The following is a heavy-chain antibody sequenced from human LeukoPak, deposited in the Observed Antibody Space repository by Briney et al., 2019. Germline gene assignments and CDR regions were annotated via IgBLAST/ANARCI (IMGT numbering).Heavy chain of an antibody. J-gene: IGHJ4*02. V-gene: IGHV1-18*01. Sequence: ASVKVSCKASGYTFTSYDINWVRQAPGQGLEWMGWISAYNGNTNCAQKLQGRVTMTTDTSTSTAYMELRSLRSDDTAVYYCARFPAVGHYYFDYWGQGTLVTVSS. CDR1: GYTFTSYD. D-gene: IGHD6-19*01. CDR2: ISAYNGNT. CDR3: ARFPAVGHYYFDY.